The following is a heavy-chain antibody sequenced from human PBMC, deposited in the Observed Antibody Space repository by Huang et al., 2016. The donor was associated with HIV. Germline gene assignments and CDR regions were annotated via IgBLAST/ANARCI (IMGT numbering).Heavy chain of an antibody. CDR2: IYYSGST. D-gene: IGHD6-6*01. J-gene: IGHJ5*02. Sequence: QVQLQESGPGLVKPSETLSLTCTVSGGSMSSYYWSWIRQPPGKGLEWIGYIYYSGSTNYNPALKSRVTISVDTSKNQFVLRLSSVTAADTAVYYCASASIAARRWFDPWGQGSLVTVSS. CDR1: GGSMSSYY. CDR3: ASASIAARRWFDP. V-gene: IGHV4-59*01.